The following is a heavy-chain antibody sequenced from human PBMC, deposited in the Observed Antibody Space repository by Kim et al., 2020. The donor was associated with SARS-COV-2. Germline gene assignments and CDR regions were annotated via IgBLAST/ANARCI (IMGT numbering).Heavy chain of an antibody. CDR1: GFTFSSYA. J-gene: IGHJ4*02. Sequence: GGSLRLSCAASGFTFSSYAMSWVRQAPGKGLEWVSAISGSGGSTYYADSVKGRFTISRDNSKNTLYLQMNSLRAEDTAVYYCAKDPPNYCSGGSCYPLWDYWGQGTLVTVSS. CDR3: AKDPPNYCSGGSCYPLWDY. CDR2: ISGSGGST. D-gene: IGHD2-15*01. V-gene: IGHV3-23*01.